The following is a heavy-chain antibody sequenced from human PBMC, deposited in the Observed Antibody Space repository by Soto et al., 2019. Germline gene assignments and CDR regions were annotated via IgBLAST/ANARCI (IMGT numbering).Heavy chain of an antibody. Sequence: RGESLKISCKASGYDFSNYWIGWVRQMPGQGPEWMGIIYPSNSVIVNHPSCKDRATLSVDKSINTIYLQWRSLKASDTAIYYCARRMYYSPKFDPWGQGTQVTVSS. J-gene: IGHJ5*02. CDR3: ARRMYYSPKFDP. CDR1: GYDFSNYW. CDR2: IYPSNSVI. V-gene: IGHV5-51*01. D-gene: IGHD3-10*01.